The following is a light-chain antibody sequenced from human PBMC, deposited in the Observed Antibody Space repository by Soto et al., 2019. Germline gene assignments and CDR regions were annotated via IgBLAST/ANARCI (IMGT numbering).Light chain of an antibody. CDR1: QSVSSN. Sequence: EIVMTQSPATLSVSPGERATLSCRASQSVSSNLAWYQQKPGQPPSLLIYGASARATGIPARFSGSGSGTEFTLTISNXQSEDFAVYNCQHYNNWPFTFGQGTKVDIK. J-gene: IGKJ2*01. CDR2: GAS. CDR3: QHYNNWPFT. V-gene: IGKV3-15*01.